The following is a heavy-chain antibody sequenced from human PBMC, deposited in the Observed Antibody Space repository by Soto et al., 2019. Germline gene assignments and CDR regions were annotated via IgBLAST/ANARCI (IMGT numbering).Heavy chain of an antibody. CDR3: ARDSQDKEYSSSSLDY. D-gene: IGHD6-6*01. J-gene: IGHJ4*02. CDR2: IWYDGSNK. Sequence: PGGSLRLSCAASGFTFSSYGMHWVRQAPGKGLEWVAVIWYDGSNKYYADSVKGRFTISRDNSKNTLYLQMNSLRAEDTAVYYCARDSQDKEYSSSSLDYWGQGTLVTVSS. CDR1: GFTFSSYG. V-gene: IGHV3-33*01.